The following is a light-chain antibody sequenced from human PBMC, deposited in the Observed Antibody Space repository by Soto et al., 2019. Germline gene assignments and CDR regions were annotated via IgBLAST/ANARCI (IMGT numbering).Light chain of an antibody. V-gene: IGKV1-9*01. Sequence: DIQLTQSPSFLSASVGDRVTITCRASQAISSYLAWYQQKPGKAPKLLIFAASTLHSGVPSRFSGSGSGAEFTLSISSLQPDDFATYYCQQLNSYPITFGQGTLLEIK. J-gene: IGKJ5*01. CDR1: QAISSY. CDR2: AAS. CDR3: QQLNSYPIT.